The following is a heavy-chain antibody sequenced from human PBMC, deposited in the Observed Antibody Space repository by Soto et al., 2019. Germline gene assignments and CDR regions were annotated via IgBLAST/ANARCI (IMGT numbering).Heavy chain of an antibody. V-gene: IGHV5-10-1*01. D-gene: IGHD3-22*01. CDR3: ARRVGYYDSSGYRTGGYFDY. J-gene: IGHJ4*02. CDR2: IDPSDSYT. Sequence: GESLKISCKGSGYSFTSYWISWVRQMPGKGLEWMGRIDPSDSYTNYSPSFQGHVTISADKSISTAYLQWSSLKASDTAMYYCARRVGYYDSSGYRTGGYFDYWGQGTLVTVS. CDR1: GYSFTSYW.